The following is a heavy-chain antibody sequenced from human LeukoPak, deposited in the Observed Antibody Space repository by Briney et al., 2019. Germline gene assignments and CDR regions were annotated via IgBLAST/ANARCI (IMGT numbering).Heavy chain of an antibody. D-gene: IGHD3-22*01. J-gene: IGHJ4*02. CDR1: GFTFDDYA. Sequence: GGSLRLSCAASGFTFDDYAMTWVRQAPGKGLEWVSGIIWNGGSTHYADSVKGRFTISRDNAKNSLYLQMNSLRAEDTVVYYCARVGYDRSGYYSLSDYWGQGNLVTVSS. V-gene: IGHV3-20*04. CDR3: ARVGYDRSGYYSLSDY. CDR2: IIWNGGST.